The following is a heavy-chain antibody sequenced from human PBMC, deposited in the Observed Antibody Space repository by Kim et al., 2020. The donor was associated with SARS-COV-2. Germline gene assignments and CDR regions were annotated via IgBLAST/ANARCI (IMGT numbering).Heavy chain of an antibody. CDR1: GGSISSSSYY. J-gene: IGHJ4*02. V-gene: IGHV4-39*01. CDR3: ARRHQLEQLASRNFDY. CDR2: IYYSGST. D-gene: IGHD6-13*01. Sequence: SETLSLTCTVSGGSISSSSYYWGWIRQPPGKGLEWIGSIYYSGSTYYNPSLKSRVTISVDTSKNQFSLKLSSVTAADTAVYYCARRHQLEQLASRNFDYWGQGTLVTVSS.